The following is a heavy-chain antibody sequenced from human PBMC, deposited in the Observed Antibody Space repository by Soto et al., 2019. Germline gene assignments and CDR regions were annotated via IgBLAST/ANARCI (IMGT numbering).Heavy chain of an antibody. V-gene: IGHV3-30-3*01. CDR3: ARVKIPIKQSSYYDFWSGYHSYYYYYGMDV. Sequence: VGSLSLSCAASGFTFRGYATHWARKAPGKGLEWVAVISYDGSNKYYEDSVKGRFTISRDNSKNTLYLQMNSLRAEDTAVYYCARVKIPIKQSSYYDFWSGYHSYYYYYGMDVWGQGTTVTVFS. D-gene: IGHD3-3*01. J-gene: IGHJ6*02. CDR1: GFTFRGYA. CDR2: ISYDGSNK.